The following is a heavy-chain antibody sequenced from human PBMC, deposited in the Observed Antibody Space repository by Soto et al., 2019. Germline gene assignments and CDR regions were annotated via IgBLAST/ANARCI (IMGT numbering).Heavy chain of an antibody. CDR3: ATHEGYSYGAPSGAFDI. CDR2: IYYRGRT. Sequence: KSSETLSLTCTVSGASISSSDYYWAWIRQPPGKGLEWLASIYYRGRTYYNPSLKSRVTISADTSKNHFSLELSSVTAADTSLYYCATHEGYSYGAPSGAFDIWGLGTMVTVSS. D-gene: IGHD5-18*01. V-gene: IGHV4-39*01. J-gene: IGHJ3*02. CDR1: GASISSSDYY.